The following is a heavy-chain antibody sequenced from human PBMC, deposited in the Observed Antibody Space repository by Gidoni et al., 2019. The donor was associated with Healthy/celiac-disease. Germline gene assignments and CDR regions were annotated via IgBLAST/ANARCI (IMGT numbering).Heavy chain of an antibody. CDR3: ARDYRDPARPADGSGGP. V-gene: IGHV1-18*04. CDR1: GYTFTSYR. D-gene: IGHD3-10*01. J-gene: IGHJ4*02. CDR2: SSAYNGNT. Sequence: VQLVQSGAEVKTPGASVKVSCKASGYTFTSYRISWVRQAPGQGLEWMGWSSAYNGNTNYAQKLKGRVTRTTDTSTSTAYMELRSLRADDTAVYYCARDYRDPARPADGSGGPWGQGTLVTVSS.